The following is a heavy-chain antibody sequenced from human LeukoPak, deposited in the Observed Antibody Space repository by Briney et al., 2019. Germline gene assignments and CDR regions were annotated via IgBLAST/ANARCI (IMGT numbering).Heavy chain of an antibody. CDR2: IYYSGST. V-gene: IGHV4-59*01. CDR3: ARALPFGELLFDY. D-gene: IGHD3-10*01. CDR1: GGSISSYY. Sequence: PSKTLSLTCTVSGGSISSYYWSWIRQPPGKGLEWIGYIYYSGSTNYNPSLKSRVTISVDTSKNQFSLKLSSVTAADTAVYYCARALPFGELLFDYWGQGTLVTVSS. J-gene: IGHJ4*02.